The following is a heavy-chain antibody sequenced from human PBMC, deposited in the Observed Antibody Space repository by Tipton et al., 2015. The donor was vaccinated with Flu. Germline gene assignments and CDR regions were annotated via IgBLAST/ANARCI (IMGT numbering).Heavy chain of an antibody. CDR1: GGSISSGGYY. J-gene: IGHJ4*02. Sequence: LRLSCTVSGGSISSGGYYWSWIRQHPGKGLEWIGYIYYSGSTYYNPSLKSRVTISVDTSKNQFSLKLSSVTAADTAVYYCAREGDYYDSSGPISLFYYRGPGTLVTV. CDR3: AREGDYYDSSGPISLFYY. CDR2: IYYSGST. V-gene: IGHV4-31*03. D-gene: IGHD3-22*01.